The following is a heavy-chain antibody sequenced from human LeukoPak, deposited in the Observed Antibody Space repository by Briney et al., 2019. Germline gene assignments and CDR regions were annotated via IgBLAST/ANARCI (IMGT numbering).Heavy chain of an antibody. CDR2: ISYDGSNK. Sequence: GGSLRLSCAASGFTFSSYAMHWVRQAPGKGLEWVAVISYDGSNKYYADSVKGRFTISRDNSKNTLYLQMNSLRAEDTAVYYCAKDGESKLHGYYFDYWGQGTLVTVSS. CDR3: AKDGESKLHGYYFDY. J-gene: IGHJ4*02. V-gene: IGHV3-30-3*01. D-gene: IGHD2-2*03. CDR1: GFTFSSYA.